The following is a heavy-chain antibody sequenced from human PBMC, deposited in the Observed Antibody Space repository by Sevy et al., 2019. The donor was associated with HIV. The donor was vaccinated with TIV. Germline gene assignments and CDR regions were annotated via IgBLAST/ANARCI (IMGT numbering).Heavy chain of an antibody. Sequence: ASVKVSCKASGGTFSSYAISWVRQAPGQGLEWMGGIIPIFGTANYAQKFQGRVTITADESTSTAYMELSSPRSEDTAVYYCARPIAALYYYYGMDVWGQGTTVTVSS. V-gene: IGHV1-69*13. D-gene: IGHD6-6*01. CDR3: ARPIAALYYYYGMDV. J-gene: IGHJ6*02. CDR2: IIPIFGTA. CDR1: GGTFSSYA.